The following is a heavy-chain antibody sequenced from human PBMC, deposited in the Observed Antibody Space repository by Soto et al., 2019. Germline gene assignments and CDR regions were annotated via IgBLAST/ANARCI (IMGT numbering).Heavy chain of an antibody. Sequence: PGGSLRLYWAASGFPFSSYAMHWVRQAPGKGLEWVAGISYDGSNKYYADYVKGRFTISRDNSKNTLYLQMNSLRAEDTAVYYCAREAGIAGALNWFDPWGQGTLVTVSS. CDR2: ISYDGSNK. CDR3: AREAGIAGALNWFDP. J-gene: IGHJ5*02. CDR1: GFPFSSYA. V-gene: IGHV3-30-3*01. D-gene: IGHD6-19*01.